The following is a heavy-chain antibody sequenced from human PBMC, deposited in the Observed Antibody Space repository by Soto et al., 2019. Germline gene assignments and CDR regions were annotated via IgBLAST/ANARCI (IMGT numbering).Heavy chain of an antibody. D-gene: IGHD3-10*01. CDR2: IYYSGST. V-gene: IGHV4-59*08. CDR1: GGSMSSYY. J-gene: IGHJ4*02. CDR3: ARQDGSGLGY. Sequence: PSETLSLTCTVSGGSMSSYYWSWIRQPPGKGLEWIGYIYYSGSTNYNPSLKSRVTISIDTSKSQLSLKLSSATAADTAVYYCARQDGSGLGYWGQGTLVTVS.